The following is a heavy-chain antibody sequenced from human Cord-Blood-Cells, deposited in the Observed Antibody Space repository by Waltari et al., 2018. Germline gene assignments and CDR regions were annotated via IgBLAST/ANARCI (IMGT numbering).Heavy chain of an antibody. D-gene: IGHD2-2*01. CDR1: GYTFTGYY. Sequence: QVQLVQSGAEVKKPGASVKVSCKASGYTFTGYYMHWVRQPPGQGLEWMGWINPNSGGTNYAQKFQGRVTMTRDTSISTAYMELSRLRSDDTAVYYCARDGCSSTSCYAFDIWGQGTMVTVSS. J-gene: IGHJ3*02. CDR2: INPNSGGT. CDR3: ARDGCSSTSCYAFDI. V-gene: IGHV1-2*02.